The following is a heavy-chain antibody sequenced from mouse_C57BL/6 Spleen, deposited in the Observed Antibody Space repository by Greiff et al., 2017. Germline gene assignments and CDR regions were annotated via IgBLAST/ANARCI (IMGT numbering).Heavy chain of an antibody. Sequence: VQLQQSGPVLVKPGASVKMSCKASGYTFTDYYMNWVKQSHGKSLEWIGVINPYNGGTSYNQKFKGKATLTVDKSSSTAYMELNSLTSEDSAVYYCARSTQLRYYLDYWGQGTTLTVSS. J-gene: IGHJ2*01. D-gene: IGHD3-2*02. CDR3: ARSTQLRYYLDY. CDR2: INPYNGGT. CDR1: GYTFTDYY. V-gene: IGHV1-19*01.